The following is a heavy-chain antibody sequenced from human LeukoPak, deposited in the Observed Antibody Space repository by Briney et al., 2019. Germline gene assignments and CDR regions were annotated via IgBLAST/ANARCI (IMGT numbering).Heavy chain of an antibody. V-gene: IGHV3-30*02. CDR3: ARRGHGYGSPFDY. CDR2: IRYDGSNK. D-gene: IGHD5-18*01. J-gene: IGHJ4*02. CDR1: GFTFSSYG. Sequence: GGSLRLSCAASGFTFSSYGMHWVRQAPGKGLEWVAFIRYDGSNKYYADSVKGRFTISRDNSKNTLDLQMSSLRAEDTAVYYCARRGHGYGSPFDYWGQGTLVTVSS.